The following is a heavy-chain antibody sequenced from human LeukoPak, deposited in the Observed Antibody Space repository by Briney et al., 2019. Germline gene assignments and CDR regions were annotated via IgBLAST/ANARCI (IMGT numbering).Heavy chain of an antibody. Sequence: SVKVSCKASGGTFSSYAISWVRQAPGQGLEWMGGIIPIFGTANYAQKFQGRVTITTDESTSTAYMELSSLRSEDTAVYYCARATWGGYCTNGVCCDYWGQGTLVTVSS. CDR2: IIPIFGTA. J-gene: IGHJ4*02. V-gene: IGHV1-69*05. CDR1: GGTFSSYA. CDR3: ARATWGGYCTNGVCCDY. D-gene: IGHD2-8*01.